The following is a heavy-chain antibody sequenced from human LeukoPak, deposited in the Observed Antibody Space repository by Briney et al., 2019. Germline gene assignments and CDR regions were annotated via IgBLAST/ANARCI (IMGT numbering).Heavy chain of an antibody. CDR2: ISDSGTT. J-gene: IGHJ4*02. CDR1: IESFSGYH. D-gene: IGHD2-21*02. Sequence: SETLSLTCAVYIESFSGYHWNWIRQTPGKGLEWIGEISDSGTTNINPSLRRRVSLSIDTSKNQFSLDMRSMTAADTGVYYCARGSRRFDYWGQGTLVTVSS. V-gene: IGHV4-34*01. CDR3: ARGSRRFDY.